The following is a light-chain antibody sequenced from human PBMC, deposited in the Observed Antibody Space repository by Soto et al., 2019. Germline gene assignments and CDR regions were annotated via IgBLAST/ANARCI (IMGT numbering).Light chain of an antibody. CDR3: QPWDTGIRVV. V-gene: IGLV4-69*01. Sequence: QLVLTQSPSASASLGASVKLTCTLNSGHSSYAIAWHQQQPEKGPRYLMKLNSDGSHSKGDGIPDRFSGSSSGAERYLTISSLQSVDEADYYCQPWDTGIRVVFGGGTQLTLL. J-gene: IGLJ2*01. CDR1: SGHSSYA. CDR2: LNSDGSH.